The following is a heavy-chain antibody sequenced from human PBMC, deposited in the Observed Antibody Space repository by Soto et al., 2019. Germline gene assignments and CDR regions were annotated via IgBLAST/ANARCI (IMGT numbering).Heavy chain of an antibody. J-gene: IGHJ4*02. V-gene: IGHV3-21*01. CDR3: ARGGDSSGSWPRY. Sequence: EVQLVQSGGGLVKPGGSLRLSCAASGLTFSSYSMNWVRQAPGKGLEWVSSVSSSSSYIYYADSLKGRFTISRDNAKNSLYLQMNSLRVEDTAVYYCARGGDSSGSWPRYWGQGTLVTVSS. CDR2: VSSSSSYI. CDR1: GLTFSSYS. D-gene: IGHD3-22*01.